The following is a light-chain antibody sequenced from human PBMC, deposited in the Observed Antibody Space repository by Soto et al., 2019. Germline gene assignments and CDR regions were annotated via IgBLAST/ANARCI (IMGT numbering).Light chain of an antibody. CDR1: QRVSANY. CDR3: QQYGTSPLT. CDR2: EAS. V-gene: IGKV3-20*01. J-gene: IGKJ4*01. Sequence: EIVLTQSPDTQSLSPGERATLTCRASQRVSANYLAWYQQRPGQAPRLLIYEASSRATGIPDRFSGSGSGTDFSLTISRLEPEDFAVHYCQQYGTSPLTFGGGTKVDIK.